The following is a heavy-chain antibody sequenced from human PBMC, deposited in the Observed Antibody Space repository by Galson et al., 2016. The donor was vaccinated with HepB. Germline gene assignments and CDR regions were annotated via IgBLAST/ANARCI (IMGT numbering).Heavy chain of an antibody. V-gene: IGHV3-23*01. Sequence: SLRLSCAASGFTFSSYAMSWVRQAPGKGLEWVSAISGSGGHTFYADSVKGRFTVSRDNSENTLYLQMNGLRAEDTAVYYCARWARIGGLDYWGQGTLLTVSS. D-gene: IGHD3-16*01. CDR3: ARWARIGGLDY. J-gene: IGHJ4*02. CDR1: GFTFSSYA. CDR2: ISGSGGHT.